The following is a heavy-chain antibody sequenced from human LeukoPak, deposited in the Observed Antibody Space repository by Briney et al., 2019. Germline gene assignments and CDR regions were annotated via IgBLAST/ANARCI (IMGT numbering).Heavy chain of an antibody. Sequence: PGGSLRLSCVASGFTFSRYWMHWVRQAPGKGLVWVSRINSDGRSTNYADSVKGRFSISRDNAENTLYLQMNSLRVEDTAIYYCARKGIWNYVFVHWGQGTLVTVSS. CDR3: ARKGIWNYVFVH. V-gene: IGHV3-74*01. CDR1: GFTFSRYW. CDR2: INSDGRST. J-gene: IGHJ5*02. D-gene: IGHD1-7*01.